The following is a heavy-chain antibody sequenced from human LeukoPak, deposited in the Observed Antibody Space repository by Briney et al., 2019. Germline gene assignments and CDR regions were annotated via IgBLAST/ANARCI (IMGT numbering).Heavy chain of an antibody. CDR3: ARGLDSSYYDY. CDR1: GYTFTGYY. V-gene: IGHV1-2*02. Sequence: GASVKVSCKASGYTFTGYYMHWVRQAPGQGLEWMGWINPNSGGTNYAQKFQGRVTMTRSTSISTAYMELSSLTSDDTAIYYCARGLDSSYYDYWGQGTLVTVSS. J-gene: IGHJ4*02. D-gene: IGHD2-2*03. CDR2: INPNSGGT.